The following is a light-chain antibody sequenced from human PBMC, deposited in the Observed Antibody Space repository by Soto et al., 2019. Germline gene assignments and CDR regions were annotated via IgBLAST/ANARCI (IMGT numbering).Light chain of an antibody. Sequence: QSVLTQLPSVSGAPGQRVTISCTGSSSNIGAGYDVHWYQQLPGTAPKLLIYGNSNRPSGVPDRFSGSKSGTSASLAITGLQAEDEADYYCQSYDSSLSGWGVFGTGTKVTVL. V-gene: IGLV1-40*01. J-gene: IGLJ1*01. CDR2: GNS. CDR1: SSNIGAGYD. CDR3: QSYDSSLSGWGV.